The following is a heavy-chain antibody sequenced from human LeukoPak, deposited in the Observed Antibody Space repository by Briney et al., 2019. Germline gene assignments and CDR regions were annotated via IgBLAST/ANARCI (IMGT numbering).Heavy chain of an antibody. Sequence: SVKVCCKASGGTFSSCAISWVRQAPGQGLEWMGGNIPIFGTANYAQKFQGRVTITADESTSTAYMELSSLRSEDTAVYYCAREAPSGYFDYWGQGTLVTVSS. J-gene: IGHJ4*02. CDR2: NIPIFGTA. CDR1: GGTFSSCA. V-gene: IGHV1-69*01. CDR3: AREAPSGYFDY. D-gene: IGHD6-19*01.